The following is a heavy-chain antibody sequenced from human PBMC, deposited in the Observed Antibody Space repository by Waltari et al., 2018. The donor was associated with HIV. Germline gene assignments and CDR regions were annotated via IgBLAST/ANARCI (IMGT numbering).Heavy chain of an antibody. D-gene: IGHD5-18*01. CDR2: IYYSVRGGT. V-gene: IGHV4-30-4*01. CDR3: ASLGQRGSSFGVLGY. J-gene: IGHJ4*02. Sequence: QVQLQESGPGLVKPSQTLSLTCNVSGDSISSGYNYWNRIRQSPGKGLEWIGYIYYSVRGGTSYNPSLESRVSISGDTSKNQFSLKLSSVTAADTAVYYCASLGQRGSSFGVLGYWGQGILVTVAS. CDR1: GDSISSGYNY.